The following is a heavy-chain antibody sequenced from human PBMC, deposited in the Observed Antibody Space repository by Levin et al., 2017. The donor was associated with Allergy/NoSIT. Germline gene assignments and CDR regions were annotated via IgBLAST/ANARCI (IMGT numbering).Heavy chain of an antibody. Sequence: HTGGSLRLSCGGSGFTFNRYGLHWVRQAPGKGLEWVAVISYDGSHKYYADSVKGRFTISRDNSNNTLHLQMNSLKPDDTAMYYCARELSSSGYYSTELHYFYAMDVWGQGTTVTVSS. J-gene: IGHJ6*02. CDR2: ISYDGSHK. CDR3: ARELSSSGYYSTELHYFYAMDV. D-gene: IGHD3-22*01. V-gene: IGHV3-30*03. CDR1: GFTFNRYG.